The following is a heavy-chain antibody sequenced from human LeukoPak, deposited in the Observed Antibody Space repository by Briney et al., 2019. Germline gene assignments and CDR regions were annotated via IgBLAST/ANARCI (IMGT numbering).Heavy chain of an antibody. CDR1: GYTFTSYD. CDR2: MNPNSGNT. V-gene: IGHV1-8*03. Sequence: ASVKVSCKXSGYTFTSYDINWVRQSTGQGLEWMGWMNPNSGNTGYAQKFQGRVTITRNTSISTAYMELSSLRSEDTAVYYCARALVPAAPDAFDYWGQGTLVTVSS. J-gene: IGHJ4*02. D-gene: IGHD2-2*01. CDR3: ARALVPAAPDAFDY.